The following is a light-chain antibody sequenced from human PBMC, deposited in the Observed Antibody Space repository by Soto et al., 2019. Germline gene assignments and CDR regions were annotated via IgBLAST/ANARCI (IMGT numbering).Light chain of an antibody. CDR2: GAS. CDR1: QSVSSSY. V-gene: IGKV3-20*01. Sequence: EIVLTQSPGTLSLSPGERITLSCRASQSVSSSYFAWYQQKPGQAPRLLIYGASSRAAGIPDRFSGSGSGTDFTLSISRLEPEDFAVYYCQQYSSLPLTFGGGTKVDIK. J-gene: IGKJ4*01. CDR3: QQYSSLPLT.